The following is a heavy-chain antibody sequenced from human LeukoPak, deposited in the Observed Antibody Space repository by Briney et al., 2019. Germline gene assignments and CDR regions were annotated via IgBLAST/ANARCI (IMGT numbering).Heavy chain of an antibody. CDR1: GGSFSGYY. Sequence: SETLSLTCAVYGGSFSGYYWRWIRQPPGKGLEWIGEINHSGSTNYNPSLKSRITISVDTSKNQFSLKLSSVTAADTAVYYCARVKPSYDFWSGSFVETFDPWGQGTLVTVSS. CDR2: INHSGST. CDR3: ARVKPSYDFWSGSFVETFDP. V-gene: IGHV4-34*01. J-gene: IGHJ5*02. D-gene: IGHD3-3*01.